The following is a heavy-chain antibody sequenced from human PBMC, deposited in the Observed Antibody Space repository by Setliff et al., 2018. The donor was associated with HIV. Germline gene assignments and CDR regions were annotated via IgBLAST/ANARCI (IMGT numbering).Heavy chain of an antibody. CDR3: ARGSTIFGQFG. D-gene: IGHD3-3*01. CDR2: IYYTGTT. CDR1: GYSISSGYY. V-gene: IGHV4-38-2*01. J-gene: IGHJ4*02. Sequence: ETLSLTCAVSGYSISSGYYWGWIRQPPGKGLEWIGYIYYTGTTDYSPSLKSRVTISVDTSKNQFSLKLRSVTAADTAVYYCARGSTIFGQFGWGQGTLVTVSS.